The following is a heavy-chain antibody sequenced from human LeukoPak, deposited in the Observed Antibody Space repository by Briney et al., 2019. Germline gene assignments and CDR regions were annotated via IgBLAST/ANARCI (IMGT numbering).Heavy chain of an antibody. D-gene: IGHD6-19*01. CDR1: GFTFSSYS. CDR2: ISSSSSTI. V-gene: IGHV3-48*01. J-gene: IGHJ4*02. CDR3: ARGRSSGWYYFDY. Sequence: GGSLRLSCAASGFTFSSYSMNWVRQAPGKGLEWVSYISSSSSTIYYADSVKGRFTISRDNAKNSLYLQMNSLRAEDTAVYYCARGRSSGWYYFDYWGQGTLVTVSS.